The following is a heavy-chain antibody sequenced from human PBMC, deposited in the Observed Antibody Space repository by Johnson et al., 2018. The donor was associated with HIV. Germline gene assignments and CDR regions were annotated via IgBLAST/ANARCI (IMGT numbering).Heavy chain of an antibody. J-gene: IGHJ3*02. Sequence: QLVESGGGVVQPGRSLRLSCAASGFTFSSYAIHWVRQAPGKGLAWVAVISYDGGNKYYADSVKGRFTISRDNSKNTLYLQMNSLRAEDTAVYYCAKVWYYYGSGRAFDIWGQGTMVTVSS. V-gene: IGHV3-30*04. D-gene: IGHD3-10*01. CDR2: ISYDGGNK. CDR3: AKVWYYYGSGRAFDI. CDR1: GFTFSSYA.